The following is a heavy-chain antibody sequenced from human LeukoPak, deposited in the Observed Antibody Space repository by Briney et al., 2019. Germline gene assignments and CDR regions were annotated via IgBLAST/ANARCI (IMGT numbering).Heavy chain of an antibody. CDR2: IRYDGSNK. Sequence: GGSLRLSCAASGFIFSSYGMHWVRQAPGKGLDWVAFIRYDGSNKYYADSVKGRFTISRDNSKNTLYLQLNSLSADDTAVYHCAKAHGDGYNHFDYWGQGTLVTVSS. CDR1: GFIFSSYG. CDR3: AKAHGDGYNHFDY. D-gene: IGHD5-24*01. V-gene: IGHV3-30*02. J-gene: IGHJ4*02.